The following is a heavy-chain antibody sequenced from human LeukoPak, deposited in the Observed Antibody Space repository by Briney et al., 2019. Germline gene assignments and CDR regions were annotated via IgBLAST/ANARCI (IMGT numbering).Heavy chain of an antibody. D-gene: IGHD6-19*01. CDR1: GFTFSSYG. CDR3: ARVPYSSGWYYFDY. V-gene: IGHV3-33*01. CDR2: IWYDGSNQ. Sequence: GGSLRLSCAASGFTFSSYGMHWVRQAPGKGLEWVAVIWYDGSNQYYADSVKGRFTISRDNSKNTLYLEMSSLRAEDTAVYYCARVPYSSGWYYFDYWGQGTLVTVSS. J-gene: IGHJ4*02.